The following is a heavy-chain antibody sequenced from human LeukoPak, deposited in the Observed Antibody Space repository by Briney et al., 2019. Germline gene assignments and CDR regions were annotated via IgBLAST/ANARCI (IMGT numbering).Heavy chain of an antibody. Sequence: ASVKVSCKASGYTFTGYYMHWVRQAPGQGLEWMGWINPNSGGTNYAQKFQGRVTMTRDTSISTAYMELSRLRSDDTAVYYCARVPIYDFWSGYYGNWFDPWGQGTLVTVSS. CDR3: ARVPIYDFWSGYYGNWFDP. D-gene: IGHD3-3*01. CDR1: GYTFTGYY. CDR2: INPNSGGT. J-gene: IGHJ5*02. V-gene: IGHV1-2*02.